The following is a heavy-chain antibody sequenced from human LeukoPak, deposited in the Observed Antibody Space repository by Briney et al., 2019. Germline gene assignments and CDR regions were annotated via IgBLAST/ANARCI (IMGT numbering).Heavy chain of an antibody. CDR1: GFTFSSYS. D-gene: IGHD6-13*01. J-gene: IGHJ4*02. Sequence: GGFLRLSCAASGFTFSSYSMNWVRQAPGKGLEWVSSISSSSSYIYHADSVKGRFTISRDNAKNSLYLQMNSLRAEDTAVYYCARTSRIAAAGRSIDYWGQGTLVTVSS. CDR2: ISSSSSYI. CDR3: ARTSRIAAAGRSIDY. V-gene: IGHV3-21*01.